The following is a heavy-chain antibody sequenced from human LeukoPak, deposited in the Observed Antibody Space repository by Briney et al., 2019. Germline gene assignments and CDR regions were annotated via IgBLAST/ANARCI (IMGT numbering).Heavy chain of an antibody. Sequence: GGSLRLSCAASGFTFSSYTMNWVRQPPGKGLEWVSNIGASSTTIYYADSVKGRFTISRDNAKNSLYLQMNSLRADDTAVYYCARFAAGGSYYYYMDVWGKGTTVTVSS. CDR1: GFTFSSYT. CDR2: IGASSTTI. V-gene: IGHV3-48*01. D-gene: IGHD6-25*01. CDR3: ARFAAGGSYYYYMDV. J-gene: IGHJ6*03.